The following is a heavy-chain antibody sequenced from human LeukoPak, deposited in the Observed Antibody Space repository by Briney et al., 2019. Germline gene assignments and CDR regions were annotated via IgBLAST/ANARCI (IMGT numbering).Heavy chain of an antibody. D-gene: IGHD6-19*01. J-gene: IGHJ4*02. Sequence: PGRSLRLSRAASGITLSSYGMHWVRQAPGKGLEWVAVISHDGSNKYYADSVKGRFTISRDNSKNTLYLELSSLRVEDTAVYYCGRDGAVAGDGAWYYWGQGTLVTVSS. CDR3: GRDGAVAGDGAWYY. CDR1: GITLSSYG. CDR2: ISHDGSNK. V-gene: IGHV3-30-3*01.